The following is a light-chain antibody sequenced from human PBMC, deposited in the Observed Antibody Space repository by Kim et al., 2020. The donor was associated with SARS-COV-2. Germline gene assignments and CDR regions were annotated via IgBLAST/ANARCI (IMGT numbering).Light chain of an antibody. CDR1: QSVSAN. CDR2: GAS. J-gene: IGKJ5*01. CDR3: QQYNNWPAIT. Sequence: SPGERVTLSCRASQSVSANLAWYHQKPGQAPRLLIYGASTRATAIPARFSGSGSGTEFSLTINSLQSEDFAVYFCQQYNNWPAITFGQGTRLEIK. V-gene: IGKV3-15*01.